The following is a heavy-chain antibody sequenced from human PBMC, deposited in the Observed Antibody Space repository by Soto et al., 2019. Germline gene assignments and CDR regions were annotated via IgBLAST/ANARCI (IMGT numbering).Heavy chain of an antibody. CDR3: AKDTSSSWLNPNPFDY. V-gene: IGHV3-9*01. J-gene: IGHJ4*02. D-gene: IGHD6-13*01. Sequence: GGSLSLSCAASGFTFDDYAMHWVRQAPGKGLEWVSGISWNSGSIGYADSVKGRFTISRDNAKNSLYLQMNSLRAEDTALYYCAKDTSSSWLNPNPFDYWGQGTLVTVSS. CDR2: ISWNSGSI. CDR1: GFTFDDYA.